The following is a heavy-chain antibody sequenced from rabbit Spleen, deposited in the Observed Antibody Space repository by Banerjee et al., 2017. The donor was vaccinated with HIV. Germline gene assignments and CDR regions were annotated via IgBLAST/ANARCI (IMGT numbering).Heavy chain of an antibody. CDR1: GFSFSSDY. V-gene: IGHV1S40*01. J-gene: IGHJ6*01. Sequence: QSLEESGGDLVKPGASLTLTCTASGFSFSSDYMCWVRQAPGKGLEWIACIDSGSSAFTYFASWATGRFTISKTSSTTVTLQMTSLTAADTATYFCARDSGSSFSSYGMDLWGPGTLVTVS. D-gene: IGHD8-1*01. CDR3: ARDSGSSFSSYGMDL. CDR2: IDSGSSAFT.